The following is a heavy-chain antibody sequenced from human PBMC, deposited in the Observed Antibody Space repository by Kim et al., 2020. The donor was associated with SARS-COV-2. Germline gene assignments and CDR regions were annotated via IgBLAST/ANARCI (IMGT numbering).Heavy chain of an antibody. D-gene: IGHD6-6*01. Sequence: SVKVSCKASGGTFSSYAISWVRQAPGQGLEWMGGIIPIFGTANYAQKFQGRVTITADESTSTAYMELSSLRSEDTAMYYCARAIKARQYYYYMDVWGKGTTVTVSS. J-gene: IGHJ6*03. CDR3: ARAIKARQYYYYMDV. CDR1: GGTFSSYA. V-gene: IGHV1-69*13. CDR2: IIPIFGTA.